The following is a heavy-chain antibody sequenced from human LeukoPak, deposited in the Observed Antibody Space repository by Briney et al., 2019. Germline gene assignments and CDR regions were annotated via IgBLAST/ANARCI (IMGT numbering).Heavy chain of an antibody. Sequence: PGGSLRLSCAASGFTFSSYGMSWVRQAPGKGLEWVSAISGSGGSTYYADSVKGRFTISRDNSKNTLYLQMNSLRAEDTAVYYCASGDSSGWYYFDYWGQGTLVTVSS. CDR2: ISGSGGST. V-gene: IGHV3-23*01. CDR3: ASGDSSGWYYFDY. J-gene: IGHJ4*02. D-gene: IGHD6-19*01. CDR1: GFTFSSYG.